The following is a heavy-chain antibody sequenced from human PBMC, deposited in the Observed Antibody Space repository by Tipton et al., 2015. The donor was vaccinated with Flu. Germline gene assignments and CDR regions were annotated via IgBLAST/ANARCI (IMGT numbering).Heavy chain of an antibody. J-gene: IGHJ4*02. D-gene: IGHD3-10*01. CDR2: IYTSGTS. CDR1: GGSMSSFY. Sequence: TLSLTCPASGGSMSSFYWSWIRQPAGKGLEFIVRIYTSGTSNYNPSLKSRVTMSIDTSKNQFSLKLNSVTAADTDVYYCARASGSGNFEIFVYWGQGTLVNVSS. CDR3: ARASGSGNFEIFVY. V-gene: IGHV4-4*07.